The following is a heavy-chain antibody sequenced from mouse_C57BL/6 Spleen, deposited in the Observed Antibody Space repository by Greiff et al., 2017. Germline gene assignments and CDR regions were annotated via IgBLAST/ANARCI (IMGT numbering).Heavy chain of an antibody. Sequence: ESGPGLVKPSQSLSLTCSVTGYSITSGYYWNWIRQFPGNKLEWMGYISYDGSNNYNPSLKNRISITRDTSKNQFFLKLNSVTTEDTATYYCARGWGVDYWGQGTSVTVSS. V-gene: IGHV3-6*01. CDR1: GYSITSGYY. D-gene: IGHD2-3*01. J-gene: IGHJ4*01. CDR3: ARGWGVDY. CDR2: ISYDGSN.